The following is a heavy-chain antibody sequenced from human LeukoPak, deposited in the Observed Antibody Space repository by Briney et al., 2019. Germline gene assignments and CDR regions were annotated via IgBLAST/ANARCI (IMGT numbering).Heavy chain of an antibody. CDR1: GGSISSYY. CDR2: IYYSGST. V-gene: IGHV4-59*08. D-gene: IGHD6-19*01. Sequence: SETLSLTCTVSGGSISSYYWSWIRQPPGKGLEWIGYIYYSGSTNYNPSLKSRVTISVDTSKNQFSLKLSSVTAADTAVYYCARQRRGGSGWLSYYFDYWGQGTLVTVSS. CDR3: ARQRRGGSGWLSYYFDY. J-gene: IGHJ4*02.